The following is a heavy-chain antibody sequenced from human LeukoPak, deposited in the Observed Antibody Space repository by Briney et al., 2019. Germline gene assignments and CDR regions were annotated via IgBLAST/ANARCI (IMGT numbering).Heavy chain of an antibody. CDR1: GFTFSSYG. CDR3: AKSALPDYGSGSYTFDY. V-gene: IGHV3-30*02. D-gene: IGHD3-10*01. Sequence: GSLRLPCAASGFTFSSYGMHWVRQAPGRGLEWVAFIRYDGRNKNYADSVKGRFTISRDNSKNTVYLQMNSLRPEDTAVYYCAKSALPDYGSGSYTFDYWGQGTLVTVSS. CDR2: IRYDGRNK. J-gene: IGHJ4*02.